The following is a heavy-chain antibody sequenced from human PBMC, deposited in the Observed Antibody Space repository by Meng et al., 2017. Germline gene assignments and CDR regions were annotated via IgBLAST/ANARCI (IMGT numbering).Heavy chain of an antibody. Sequence: QLVGPGGGLVKPGGSLRLSCAASGFTFSSYSMNWVRQAPGKGLEWVSSISSSSSYIYYAASVKGRFTISRDNAKNSLYLQMNSLRAEDTAVYYCARDKQTDYWGQGTLVTVSS. V-gene: IGHV3-21*01. CDR3: ARDKQTDY. J-gene: IGHJ4*02. CDR1: GFTFSSYS. CDR2: ISSSSSYI.